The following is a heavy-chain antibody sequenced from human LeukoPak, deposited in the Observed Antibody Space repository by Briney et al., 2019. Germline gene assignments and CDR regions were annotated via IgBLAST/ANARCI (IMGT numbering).Heavy chain of an antibody. Sequence: GGSLRLSCVASGFTFSNYWMLWVRHAPGKGLMWVSLISTDGKSTRYAESVKGRFTISRDNAKNALYLQMDILRVEDTALYFCVRDYQFIQEVWGQGTTVTVSS. CDR1: GFTFSNYW. V-gene: IGHV3-74*01. J-gene: IGHJ6*02. D-gene: IGHD2-2*01. CDR3: VRDYQFIQEV. CDR2: ISTDGKST.